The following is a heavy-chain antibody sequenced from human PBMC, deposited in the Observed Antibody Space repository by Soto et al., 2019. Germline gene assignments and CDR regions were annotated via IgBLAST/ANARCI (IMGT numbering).Heavy chain of an antibody. J-gene: IGHJ4*02. V-gene: IGHV1-69*06. D-gene: IGHD5-18*01. CDR3: ATVGGTAMVKIDY. CDR2: IIPIFGTA. Sequence: QVQLVQSGAEVKKPGSSVKVSCKASGGTFSSYDISWVRQAPGQGLEWMGGIIPIFGTANYAQKFQGRVTITADKSTSTAYMELSSLRCDDTAGYYCATVGGTAMVKIDYWGQGTLVTVSS. CDR1: GGTFSSYD.